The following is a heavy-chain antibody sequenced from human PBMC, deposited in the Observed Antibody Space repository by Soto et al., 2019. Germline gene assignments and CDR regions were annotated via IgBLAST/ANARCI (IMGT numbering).Heavy chain of an antibody. V-gene: IGHV3-48*01. J-gene: IGHJ3*02. CDR2: ISSSSSTI. D-gene: IGHD2-2*01. CDR1: GFTFSSYS. Sequence: GGSLRLSCAASGFTFSSYSMNWVRQAPGKGLEWVSYISSSSSTIYYADSVKGRFTISRDNAKNSLYLQMNSLRAEATAVYYCASTYLLGYCSSTSCQHATYDAFDIWGQGTMVTVSS. CDR3: ASTYLLGYCSSTSCQHATYDAFDI.